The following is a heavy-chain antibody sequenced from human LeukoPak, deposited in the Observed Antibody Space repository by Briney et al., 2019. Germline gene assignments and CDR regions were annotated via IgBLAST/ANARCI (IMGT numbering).Heavy chain of an antibody. D-gene: IGHD5-12*01. CDR2: MDPNSSNA. CDR1: GYTFTSYD. Sequence: ASVKVSCKASGYTFTSYDINWVRQATGQGLEWMGWMDPNSSNAGSAQKVHGRVTITMNTSISTANMELSSLRSEDTAVYYCASDLGGESGYEGRHWGQGTLVTVSS. V-gene: IGHV1-8*03. J-gene: IGHJ4*02. CDR3: ASDLGGESGYEGRH.